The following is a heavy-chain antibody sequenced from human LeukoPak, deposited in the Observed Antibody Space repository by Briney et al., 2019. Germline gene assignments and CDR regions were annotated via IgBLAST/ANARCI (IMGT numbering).Heavy chain of an antibody. CDR2: IDPSDSYT. Sequence: GESLRISCKGSGYSFTSDWISWVRQMPGKGLEWMGRIDPSDSYTNYSPSFQGHVTISADKSISTAYLQWSSLKASDTAIYYCARHFGAVGALDYWGQGSLITVSS. D-gene: IGHD1-26*01. CDR3: ARHFGAVGALDY. V-gene: IGHV5-10-1*01. CDR1: GYSFTSDW. J-gene: IGHJ4*02.